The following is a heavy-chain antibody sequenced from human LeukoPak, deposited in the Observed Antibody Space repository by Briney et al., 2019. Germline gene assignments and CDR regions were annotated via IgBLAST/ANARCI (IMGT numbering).Heavy chain of an antibody. CDR1: GYTFTNYY. CDR2: INPSGGKT. J-gene: IGHJ3*02. CDR3: ARPLAPVMLNAFDI. V-gene: IGHV1-46*01. Sequence: ASVKVSCKASGYTFTNYYIHWVRQAPGQGPEWMGVINPSGGKTDNAQKFQGRVTMTRDTSTTTVYMDLSSLRSEDTAVYYCARPLAPVMLNAFDIWGQGTMVTV. D-gene: IGHD2-8*01.